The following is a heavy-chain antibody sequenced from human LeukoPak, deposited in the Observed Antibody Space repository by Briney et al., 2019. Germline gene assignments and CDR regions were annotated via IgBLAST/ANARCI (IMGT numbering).Heavy chain of an antibody. V-gene: IGHV3-33*01. CDR3: ASAYYNAVLYYYDSSGYYLDY. D-gene: IGHD3-22*01. Sequence: PGTSLRLSCAASGFSFSTYAMHWVRQAPGKGLDWVAMIWSDASNQYYADSVKGRFTISRDNSKNTLYLQMNSLRAEDTAVYYCASAYYNAVLYYYDSSGYYLDYWGQGTLVTVSS. CDR2: IWSDASNQ. J-gene: IGHJ4*02. CDR1: GFSFSTYA.